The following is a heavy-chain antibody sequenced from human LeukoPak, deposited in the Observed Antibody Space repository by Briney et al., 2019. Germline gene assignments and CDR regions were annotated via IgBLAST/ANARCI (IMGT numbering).Heavy chain of an antibody. V-gene: IGHV1-8*01. CDR3: ARGLSGPTNYYDSRGAPYYYYYGMDV. J-gene: IGHJ6*02. Sequence: ASVKVSCKASGYTFTSYDINWVRQATGQGLEWMGWMNPNSGNTGYAHKFQDGVTMTRNTSISTAYMELSSLRSEDTAVYYCARGLSGPTNYYDSRGAPYYYYYGMDVWGQGTTVTVSS. CDR2: MNPNSGNT. D-gene: IGHD3-22*01. CDR1: GYTFTSYD.